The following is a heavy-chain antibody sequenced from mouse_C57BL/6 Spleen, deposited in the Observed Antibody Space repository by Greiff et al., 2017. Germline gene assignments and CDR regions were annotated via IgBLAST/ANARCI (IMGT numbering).Heavy chain of an antibody. J-gene: IGHJ1*03. V-gene: IGHV5-9-1*02. Sequence: EVKLVESGEGLVKPGGSLKLSCAASGFTFSSYAMSWVRQTPEKRLEWVAYISSGGDYIYYADTVKGRFTISRDNARNTLDLQMSSLKSEDTAMYYCTRVPSSHWYFDVWGTGTTVTVSS. D-gene: IGHD1-1*01. CDR3: TRVPSSHWYFDV. CDR2: ISSGGDYI. CDR1: GFTFSSYA.